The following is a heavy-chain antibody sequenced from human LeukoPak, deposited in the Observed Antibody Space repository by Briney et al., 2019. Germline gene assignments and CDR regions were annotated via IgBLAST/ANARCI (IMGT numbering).Heavy chain of an antibody. Sequence: GGSLRLSCAASGFTLDDYAMHWVRQAPGKGLEWVSLISGDGGSTYYADSVKGRFTISRDNSKNSLYLQMNSLRTEDTALYYCAKDGYSSGWYSWFDPWGQGTLVTVSS. CDR2: ISGDGGST. D-gene: IGHD6-19*01. J-gene: IGHJ5*02. V-gene: IGHV3-43*02. CDR1: GFTLDDYA. CDR3: AKDGYSSGWYSWFDP.